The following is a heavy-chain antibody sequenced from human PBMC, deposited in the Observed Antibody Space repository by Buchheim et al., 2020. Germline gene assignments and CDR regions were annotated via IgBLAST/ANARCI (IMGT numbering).Heavy chain of an antibody. D-gene: IGHD3-10*01. V-gene: IGHV1-8*01. Sequence: QVQLVQSGAEVKKPGASVKVSCKASGYTFTSYDINWVRQATGQGLEWMGWMNPNSGNTGYAQKFQGRVTMTRNTSIRTAYMELSSLRSEDTAVYYCARGTHTKYYYYGSPRYYYYGMDVWGQGTT. CDR3: ARGTHTKYYYYGSPRYYYYGMDV. J-gene: IGHJ6*02. CDR1: GYTFTSYD. CDR2: MNPNSGNT.